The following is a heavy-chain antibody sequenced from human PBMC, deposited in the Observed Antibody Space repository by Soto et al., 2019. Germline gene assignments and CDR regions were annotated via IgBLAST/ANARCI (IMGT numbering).Heavy chain of an antibody. CDR3: ARDDVLCDGGRCYGVPLDV. Sequence: GGSLRLSCAASGFTLSGYAMDWVRQAPGKGLEYVSGISSNGVGTYYANSVQGRFTISRDNSKNTVYLQMGSLRADDMAVYYCARDDVLCDGGRCYGVPLDVWGKGTTVTVSS. CDR2: ISSNGVGT. D-gene: IGHD2-15*01. CDR1: GFTLSGYA. V-gene: IGHV3-64*01. J-gene: IGHJ6*04.